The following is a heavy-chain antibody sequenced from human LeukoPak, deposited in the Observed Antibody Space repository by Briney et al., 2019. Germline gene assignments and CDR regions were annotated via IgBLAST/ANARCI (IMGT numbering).Heavy chain of an antibody. CDR3: ARSGFSTGFYLDF. D-gene: IGHD6-19*01. J-gene: IGHJ4*02. CDR2: INPNSGGT. V-gene: IGHV1-2*02. Sequence: ASVTVSCKASGYTFTGYYIHWVRQAPGQGLEWMGWINPNSGGTNYAQKFQGRVTMTRDRSIGTAYMEMRGLNSDDTAVYYCARSGFSTGFYLDFWGQGTLVPVSS. CDR1: GYTFTGYY.